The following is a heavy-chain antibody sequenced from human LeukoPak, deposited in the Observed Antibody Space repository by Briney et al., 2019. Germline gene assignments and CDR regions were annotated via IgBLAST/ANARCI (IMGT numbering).Heavy chain of an antibody. V-gene: IGHV3-23*01. CDR2: ISGSGGST. D-gene: IGHD5-18*01. J-gene: IGHJ6*03. Sequence: GGSLRLSCAASGFTFSSYAMSWVRQAPGKGLEWVSAISGSGGSTYYADSVKGRFTISRDNSKNTLSLQMNSLRAEDTVVYYCAKDLRGYSYDVYYYYYMDVWGKGTTVTVSS. CDR1: GFTFSSYA. CDR3: AKDLRGYSYDVYYYYYMDV.